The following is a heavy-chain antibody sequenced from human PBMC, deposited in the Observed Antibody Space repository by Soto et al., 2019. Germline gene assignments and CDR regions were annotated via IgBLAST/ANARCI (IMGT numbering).Heavy chain of an antibody. CDR2: IYYSGRT. J-gene: IGHJ6*02. V-gene: IGHV4-61*01. D-gene: IGHD4-17*01. CDR1: GDSLSSPTYY. CDR3: ARETTGPEYYYGLDL. Sequence: QMQLQESGPGLVRPSETLSLTCTVSGDSLSSPTYYWTWIRQPPGKGLEWIAHIYYSGRTIYNPASQSRVAISVATSKNQFYLELNSVTAAATAVYFCARETTGPEYYYGLDLWGQGTTVIVSS.